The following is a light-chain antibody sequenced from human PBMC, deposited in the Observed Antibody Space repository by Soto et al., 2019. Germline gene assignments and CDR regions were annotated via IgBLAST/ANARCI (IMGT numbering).Light chain of an antibody. Sequence: EIMLTQSPGTLSLSPGERATLSCRASQIVTSTYLAWFQQKPGQAPRLLIYGASSRATGIPDRFSGSGSGTVFTLTTSRLEPEDFAVYYCQQYGSSFLTFGGGTKVEIK. V-gene: IGKV3-20*01. CDR1: QIVTSTY. CDR2: GAS. CDR3: QQYGSSFLT. J-gene: IGKJ4*01.